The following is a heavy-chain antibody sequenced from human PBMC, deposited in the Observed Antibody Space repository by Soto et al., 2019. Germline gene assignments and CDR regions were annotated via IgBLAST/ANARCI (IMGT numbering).Heavy chain of an antibody. CDR3: ARTSMVRGGGMDYYYYYGMDV. CDR1: GGSFSGYY. V-gene: IGHV4-34*01. Sequence: SETLSLTCAASGGSFSGYYWSWIRQPPGRGLEWIGEINHSGNSNYNPALESRVTISVDPSKNQFSLKLSSVTAADTAVYYCARTSMVRGGGMDYYYYYGMDVWGQGTTVTVS. D-gene: IGHD3-10*01. CDR2: INHSGNS. J-gene: IGHJ6*02.